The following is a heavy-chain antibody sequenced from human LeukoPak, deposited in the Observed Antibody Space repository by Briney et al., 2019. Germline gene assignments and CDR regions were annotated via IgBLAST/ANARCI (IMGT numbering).Heavy chain of an antibody. J-gene: IGHJ4*02. CDR3: ARVVGNYVWGSYRPEGCFDS. CDR2: INMYNGNT. D-gene: IGHD3-16*02. Sequence: GASVKVSCKASGYTFTSYAISWVRQAPGQGPEWMGWINMYNGNTNYAQKLQGRVTVTTDTSTSTAYMELRSLRSDDTAVYYCARVVGNYVWGSYRPEGCFDSWGQGTLVTVSS. CDR1: GYTFTSYA. V-gene: IGHV1-18*01.